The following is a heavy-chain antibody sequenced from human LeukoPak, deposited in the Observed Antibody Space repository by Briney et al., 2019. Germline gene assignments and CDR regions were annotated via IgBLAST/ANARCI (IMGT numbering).Heavy chain of an antibody. CDR1: GFPFIEYS. Sequence: GGSLRLSCTASGFPFIEYSMNWVRQAPGKGLEWISYIGIDSGNTKYADSVRGRFTISADKAKDSLYLQMNSLRVEDTAVYYCARDHNYAFDNWGQGTLVSVAS. CDR2: IGIDSGNT. CDR3: ARDHNYAFDN. J-gene: IGHJ4*02. D-gene: IGHD1-1*01. V-gene: IGHV3-48*01.